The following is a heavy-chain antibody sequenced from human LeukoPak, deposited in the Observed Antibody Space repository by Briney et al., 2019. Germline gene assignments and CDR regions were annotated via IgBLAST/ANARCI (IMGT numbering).Heavy chain of an antibody. J-gene: IGHJ6*02. D-gene: IGHD3-10*01. Sequence: ASVKVSCKASGYTFTGYYMHWVRQAPGQGLEWMGWINPNSGGTNYAQKFQGRVTMTRNTSISTAYMELSSLRSEDTAVYYCARATYYYGSGDYYYGMDVWGQGTTVTVSS. CDR2: INPNSGGT. V-gene: IGHV1-2*02. CDR3: ARATYYYGSGDYYYGMDV. CDR1: GYTFTGYY.